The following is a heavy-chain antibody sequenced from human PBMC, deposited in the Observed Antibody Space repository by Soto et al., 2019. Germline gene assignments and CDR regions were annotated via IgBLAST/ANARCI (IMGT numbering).Heavy chain of an antibody. V-gene: IGHV4-38-2*02. CDR3: ARVPGP. Sequence: SETLSLTCTVSGASIRSCVYWGWIRQPPGKGLEWIGSIYSSGNTYYNPSLKSRVTISVDTSKNQFSLKLSSVTAADTAVYYCARVPGPWGQGTLVTVSS. J-gene: IGHJ5*02. CDR2: IYSSGNT. CDR1: GASIRSCVY.